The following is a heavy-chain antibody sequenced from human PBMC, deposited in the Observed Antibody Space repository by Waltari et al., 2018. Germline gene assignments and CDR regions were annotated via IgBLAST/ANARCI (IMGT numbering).Heavy chain of an antibody. Sequence: QVQLVQSGAEVKKPGASVKVSCKASGYTFTSYYMHWVRQAPGQGLEWMGIINPSGGSTSYAQKFQGRVTMTRDTSTSTVYMELSSLRSEDTAVYYCARALTTAKGDYYFDYWGQGTLVTVSS. D-gene: IGHD4-4*01. J-gene: IGHJ4*02. CDR3: ARALTTAKGDYYFDY. CDR2: INPSGGST. CDR1: GYTFTSYY. V-gene: IGHV1-46*01.